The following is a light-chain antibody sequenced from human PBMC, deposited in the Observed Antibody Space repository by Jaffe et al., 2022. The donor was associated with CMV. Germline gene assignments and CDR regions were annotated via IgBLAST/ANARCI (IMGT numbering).Light chain of an antibody. Sequence: HSILTQPPSVSGAPGQRVTISCTGNSSNIGAGYDVHWYQQLPGTAPRLLVYGNNNRAPGVPDRFSDSKSGTSASLAITGLQPEDEADYYCQSYDNNLSGQWVFGGGTKLTVL. CDR1: SSNIGAGYD. CDR2: GNN. J-gene: IGLJ3*02. CDR3: QSYDNNLSGQWV. V-gene: IGLV1-40*01.